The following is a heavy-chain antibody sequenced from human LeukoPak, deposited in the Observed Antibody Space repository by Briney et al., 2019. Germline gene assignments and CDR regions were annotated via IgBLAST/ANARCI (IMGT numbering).Heavy chain of an antibody. J-gene: IGHJ6*04. CDR2: INHSGST. CDR3: ARGRGGVSLVGSLLDV. Sequence: SETLSLTCAVYGGSFSGYYWSWIRQPPGKGLEWIGEINHSGSTNYNPSLKSRVTISVDTSKNQFSLKLSSVTAADTAVYYCARGRGGVSLVGSLLDVWGKGTTVTVSS. CDR1: GGSFSGYY. V-gene: IGHV4-34*01. D-gene: IGHD1-26*01.